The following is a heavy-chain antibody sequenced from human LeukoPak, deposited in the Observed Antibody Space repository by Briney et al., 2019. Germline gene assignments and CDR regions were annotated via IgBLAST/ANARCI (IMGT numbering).Heavy chain of an antibody. J-gene: IGHJ6*03. CDR1: GYTFTGYY. V-gene: IGHV1-2*02. CDR2: INPNSGGT. D-gene: IGHD6-13*01. CDR3: ARVVYSSSWYLDYYYYYMDV. Sequence: GASVKVSCKASGYTFTGYYMHWVRQAPGQGLEWMGWINPNSGGTNYAQKFQGRVTMTRDTSTSTVYMEVTSLRSEDTAVYYCARVVYSSSWYLDYYYYYMDVWGKGTTVTVSS.